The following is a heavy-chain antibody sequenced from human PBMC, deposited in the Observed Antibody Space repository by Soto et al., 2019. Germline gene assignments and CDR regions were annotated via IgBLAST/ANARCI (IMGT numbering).Heavy chain of an antibody. CDR2: IYYSGST. D-gene: IGHD2-8*01. Sequence: QLQLQESGSGLVKPSQTLSLTCAVSGGSISSGGYSWSWIRQPPGKGLEWIGYIYYSGSTNYNPSLKSRVTISVDTSKNQFSLKLSSVTAADTAVYYCARGMGYCTNGVCYKNWFDPWGQGTLVTVSS. J-gene: IGHJ5*02. CDR1: GGSISSGGYS. CDR3: ARGMGYCTNGVCYKNWFDP. V-gene: IGHV4-30-2*01.